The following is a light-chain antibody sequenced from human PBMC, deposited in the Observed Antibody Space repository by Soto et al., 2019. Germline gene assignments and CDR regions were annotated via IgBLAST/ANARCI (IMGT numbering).Light chain of an antibody. Sequence: EIVLTQSPATLSLSPGERATLSCRASQSISNYLAWYQQKPGQAPRLLIYGASSRATGIPDRFSGSGSGTDFTLTISRLEPEDFAVYYCQQYGSSPLTFGQGTRLEIK. CDR2: GAS. CDR3: QQYGSSPLT. CDR1: QSISNY. V-gene: IGKV3-20*01. J-gene: IGKJ5*01.